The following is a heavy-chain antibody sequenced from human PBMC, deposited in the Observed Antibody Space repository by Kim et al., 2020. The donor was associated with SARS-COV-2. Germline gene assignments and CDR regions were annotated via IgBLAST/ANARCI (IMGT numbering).Heavy chain of an antibody. Sequence: NYAQKFQGRVTMTTDTSTSVAYMELRSLRSDDTAVYYCARDQWLVHYFDYWGQGTLVTVSS. J-gene: IGHJ4*02. D-gene: IGHD6-19*01. CDR3: ARDQWLVHYFDY. V-gene: IGHV1-18*01.